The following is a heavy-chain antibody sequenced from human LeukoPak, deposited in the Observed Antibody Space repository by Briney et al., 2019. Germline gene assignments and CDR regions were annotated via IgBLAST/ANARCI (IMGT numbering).Heavy chain of an antibody. CDR3: ARGQQLATFDY. CDR2: TYYSGST. V-gene: IGHV4-61*01. Sequence: SQTLSLTCTVSGGSISSGSYYWSWIRQPPGKGLEWIGYTYYSGSTNYNPSLKSQVTISVDTSKNQFSLKLSSVTAADTAVYYCARGQQLATFDYWGQGTLVTVSS. CDR1: GGSISSGSYY. J-gene: IGHJ4*02. D-gene: IGHD6-13*01.